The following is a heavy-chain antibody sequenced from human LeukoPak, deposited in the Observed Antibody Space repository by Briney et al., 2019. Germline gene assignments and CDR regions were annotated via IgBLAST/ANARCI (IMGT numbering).Heavy chain of an antibody. D-gene: IGHD4-11*01. Sequence: PGGSLRLSCAASGFTVDSNYLSWVRQAPGKGLEWVSTIYTGGNTYYAASVKGRFTISRDFSKNTVFLHMNSLRADDTALYYCARSVPDYTRFDYWGQGALVTVSS. CDR1: GFTVDSNY. CDR2: IYTGGNT. V-gene: IGHV3-53*01. CDR3: ARSVPDYTRFDY. J-gene: IGHJ4*02.